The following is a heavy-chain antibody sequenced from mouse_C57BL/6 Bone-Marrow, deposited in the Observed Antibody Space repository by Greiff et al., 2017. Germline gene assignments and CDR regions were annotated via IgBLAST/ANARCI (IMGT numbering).Heavy chain of an antibody. V-gene: IGHV5-4*03. D-gene: IGHD1-1*01. J-gene: IGHJ4*01. Sequence: EVMLVESGGGLVKPGGSLKLSCAASGFTFSSYAMSWVRQTPEKRLEWVATISDGGSYTYYPDNVKGRFTISRDNAKNNLYLQMSHLKSEDTAMYYCARGITTVVERAMDYWGQGTSVTVSS. CDR3: ARGITTVVERAMDY. CDR2: ISDGGSYT. CDR1: GFTFSSYA.